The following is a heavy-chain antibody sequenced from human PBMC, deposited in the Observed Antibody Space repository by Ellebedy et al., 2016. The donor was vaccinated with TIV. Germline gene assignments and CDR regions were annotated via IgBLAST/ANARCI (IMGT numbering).Heavy chain of an antibody. Sequence: GESLKISCAASGFTFSSYAMSWVRQAPGKGLEWVSAISGCGGSTYYADSVKGRFTISRDNSKNTLYLQMNSLRAEDTAVYYCARGHYDSSGYSQGAFDIWGQGTMVTVSS. CDR3: ARGHYDSSGYSQGAFDI. V-gene: IGHV3-23*01. J-gene: IGHJ3*02. CDR1: GFTFSSYA. CDR2: ISGCGGST. D-gene: IGHD3-22*01.